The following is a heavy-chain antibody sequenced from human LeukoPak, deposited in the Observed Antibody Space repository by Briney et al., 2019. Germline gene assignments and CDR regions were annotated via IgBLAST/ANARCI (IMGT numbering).Heavy chain of an antibody. Sequence: SVKVSCKASGGTFSSYAISWVRQAPGQGLEWMGGFIPIFGTANYAQKFQGRVTITADESTSTAYMELSSLRSEDTAVYYCARGSGSPYGMDVWGKGTTVTVSS. J-gene: IGHJ6*04. V-gene: IGHV1-69*13. CDR1: GGTFSSYA. CDR2: FIPIFGTA. CDR3: ARGSGSPYGMDV. D-gene: IGHD3-10*01.